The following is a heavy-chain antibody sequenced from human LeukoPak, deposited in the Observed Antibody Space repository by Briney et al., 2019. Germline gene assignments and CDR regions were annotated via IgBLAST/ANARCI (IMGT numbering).Heavy chain of an antibody. CDR1: GFTFDDYA. CDR2: INWNGGST. V-gene: IGHV3-20*01. Sequence: GGSLRLSCAASGFTFDDYAMSWVRQVPGKGLEWVSGINWNGGSTGYADSVKGRFTISRDNAKNSLYLQMNSLRAEDTALYHCARVRGGGVVIIYYMDVWGKGTTVTVSS. D-gene: IGHD3-3*01. CDR3: ARVRGGGVVIIYYMDV. J-gene: IGHJ6*03.